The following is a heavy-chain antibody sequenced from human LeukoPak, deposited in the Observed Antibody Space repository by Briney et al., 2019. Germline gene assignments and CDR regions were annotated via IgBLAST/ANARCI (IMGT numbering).Heavy chain of an antibody. CDR3: ARDNYYGSGSYFDP. D-gene: IGHD3-10*01. J-gene: IGHJ5*02. Sequence: SETLSLTCTVSGGSISSYYWSWIRQPPGKGLEWIGYMYYSGSTNYNPSHKSRVTISVDTSKNQFSLKVSSVTAADTAVYYCARDNYYGSGSYFDPWGQGILVTVSS. V-gene: IGHV4-59*01. CDR2: MYYSGST. CDR1: GGSISSYY.